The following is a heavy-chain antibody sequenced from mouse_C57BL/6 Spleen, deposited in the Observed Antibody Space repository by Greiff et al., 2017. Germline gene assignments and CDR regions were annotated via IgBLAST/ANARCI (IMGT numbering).Heavy chain of an antibody. D-gene: IGHD1-2*01. Sequence: QVTLKESGPGILQSSQTLSLSCSFSGFSLSTSGMGVSWLRQPSGKGLEWLAHTYWDDDKRYNPSLESRLTISKDTSSNQVLLKITSVDTADTATYCCARKSLANYFDYWGQGTTLTVSS. CDR1: GFSLSTSGMG. CDR2: TYWDDDK. CDR3: ARKSLANYFDY. J-gene: IGHJ2*01. V-gene: IGHV8-12*01.